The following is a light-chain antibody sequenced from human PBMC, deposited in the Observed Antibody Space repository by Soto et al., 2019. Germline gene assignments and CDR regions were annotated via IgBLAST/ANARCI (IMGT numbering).Light chain of an antibody. Sequence: EIVLTQSPGTLSLSPGERATLSCRASQSVTSTYLGWYQQTPGQAPRLLIYGASSRATGLPDRFSGSGSGTDFTLTISRLEPEDFAVYYWQNYDTSWTFGQGTKVEIK. CDR2: GAS. CDR3: QNYDTSWT. V-gene: IGKV3-20*01. J-gene: IGKJ1*01. CDR1: QSVTSTY.